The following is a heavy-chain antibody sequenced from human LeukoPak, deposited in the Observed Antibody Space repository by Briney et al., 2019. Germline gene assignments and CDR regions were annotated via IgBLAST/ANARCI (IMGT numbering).Heavy chain of an antibody. J-gene: IGHJ3*02. CDR3: ARDPNGDYIGAFDM. Sequence: GGSLRLSCTASGFSFGAYAMMWVRQAPGKGPEWVSAIRGSGVNTYYADSVKGRFTISRDNSKYTLFLQMNSLRAEDTAVYYCARDPNGDYIGAFDMWGPGTMVTVSS. V-gene: IGHV3-23*01. CDR2: IRGSGVNT. D-gene: IGHD4-17*01. CDR1: GFSFGAYA.